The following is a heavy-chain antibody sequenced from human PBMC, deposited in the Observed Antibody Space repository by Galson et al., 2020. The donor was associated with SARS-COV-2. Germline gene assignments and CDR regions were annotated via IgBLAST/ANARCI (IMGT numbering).Heavy chain of an antibody. J-gene: IGHJ4*02. V-gene: IGHV3-53*01. CDR2: IYSGGST. Sequence: QLGESLKISCAASGFTVSSNYMSWVRQAPGKGLEWVSVIYSGGSTYYADSVKGRFTISRDNSKNTLYLQMNSLRAEDTAVYYCARDISFDYWGQGTLVTVSS. CDR3: ARDISFDY. CDR1: GFTVSSNY.